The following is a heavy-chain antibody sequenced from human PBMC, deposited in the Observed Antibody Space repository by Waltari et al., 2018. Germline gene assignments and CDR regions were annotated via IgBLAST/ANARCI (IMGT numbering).Heavy chain of an antibody. J-gene: IGHJ4*02. CDR1: GASINSGRYY. CDR3: ARGNVDTAISY. D-gene: IGHD5-18*01. CDR2: IFSSGST. Sequence: QVQLQESGPGLVKPSETLSLSCSVSGASINSGRYYWTWIRQPAGKGLEWIGHIFSSGSTNYKSSLKSRVTISADTSKSHFSLKLSSVTAADTAVYYCARGNVDTAISYWGQGTLVTVSS. V-gene: IGHV4-61*02.